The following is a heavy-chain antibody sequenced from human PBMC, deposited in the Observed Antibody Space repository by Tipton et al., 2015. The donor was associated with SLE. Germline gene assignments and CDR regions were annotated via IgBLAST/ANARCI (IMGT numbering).Heavy chain of an antibody. D-gene: IGHD2-8*02. CDR2: ISAHNGNT. V-gene: IGHV1-18*01. CDR3: ARDTGYCTGGVCFSSFDY. J-gene: IGHJ4*02. CDR1: GYTFTGYG. Sequence: QSGAEVKKPGASVKVSCKASGYTFTGYGISWVRQAPGQGLEWMGWISAHNGNTNYAQKLQGRVTMTTDTSTSTAYMELRSLRSDDTAVYYCARDTGYCTGGVCFSSFDYWGQGTLVTVSS.